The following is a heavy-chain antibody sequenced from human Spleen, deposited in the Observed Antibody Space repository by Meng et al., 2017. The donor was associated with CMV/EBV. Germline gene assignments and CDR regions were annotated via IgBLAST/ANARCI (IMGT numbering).Heavy chain of an antibody. Sequence: ASGFPFSAYAMSWVRQAPGMGLEWVSTIGGSDDNTYYADSVKDRFTISRDDSKNTLYLQMNSLRAEDTAVYYCAGYDSTGYYYFFEYWGQGTLVTVSS. V-gene: IGHV3-23*01. J-gene: IGHJ4*02. CDR2: IGGSDDNT. CDR3: AGYDSTGYYYFFEY. D-gene: IGHD3-22*01. CDR1: GFPFSAYA.